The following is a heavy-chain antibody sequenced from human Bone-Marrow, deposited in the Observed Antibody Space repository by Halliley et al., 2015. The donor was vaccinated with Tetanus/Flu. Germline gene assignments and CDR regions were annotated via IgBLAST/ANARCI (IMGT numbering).Heavy chain of an antibody. Sequence: TLSLTCTVPGGSISSGSYYWSWIRQHPGKGLEWIGYIHHSGPSYYNPSLRSRLAISVDTSKNELSLKLTSVTAADTAVYYCARDAGGSGSYYRGFDPWGQGVLVTVSS. CDR3: ARDAGGSGSYYRGFDP. J-gene: IGHJ5*02. V-gene: IGHV4-31*03. CDR1: GGSISSGSYY. D-gene: IGHD3-10*01. CDR2: IHHSGPS.